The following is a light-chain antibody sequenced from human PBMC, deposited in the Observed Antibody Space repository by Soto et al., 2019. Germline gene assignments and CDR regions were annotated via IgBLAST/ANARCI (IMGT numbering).Light chain of an antibody. CDR3: TSFSNTNSLYV. V-gene: IGLV2-14*01. CDR2: EVT. J-gene: IGLJ1*01. CDR1: GSDIAGYNY. Sequence: QSVLAQPASVSGSLGQSITISCTGTGSDIAGYNYISWYQQLPGKAPKLIIYEVTIRPSGISNRFSGSKSGNTASLTISGLQAEDEADYFCTSFSNTNSLYVFGTGTKV.